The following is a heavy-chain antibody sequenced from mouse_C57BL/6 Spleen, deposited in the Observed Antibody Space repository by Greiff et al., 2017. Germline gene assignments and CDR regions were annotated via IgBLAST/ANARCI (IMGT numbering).Heavy chain of an antibody. CDR3: ARDYYGSSYWYFDV. Sequence: VQLQPPGPELVKPGASVKLSCKASGYTFTSYWMHWVKQRPGQGLEWIGNINPSNGGTNYNEKFKSKATLTVDKSSSTAYMQRSSLTSEDSAVYYCARDYYGSSYWYFDVWGTGTTVTVSS. J-gene: IGHJ1*03. CDR2: INPSNGGT. CDR1: GYTFTSYW. D-gene: IGHD1-1*01. V-gene: IGHV1-53*01.